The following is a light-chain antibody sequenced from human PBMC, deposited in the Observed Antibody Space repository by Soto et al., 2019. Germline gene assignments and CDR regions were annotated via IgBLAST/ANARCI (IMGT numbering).Light chain of an antibody. CDR3: QQGYTSPYT. V-gene: IGKV1-39*01. CDR2: NIS. CDR1: QTITRF. J-gene: IGKJ2*01. Sequence: DIPMTQSPSSLSASVGDRVTITCRASQTITRFLVWYQHKPGKAPKVLISNISTLQSGVPSRFSGSGSGTDFTLTISSLQPEDFATYYCQQGYTSPYTFGQGTRLEIK.